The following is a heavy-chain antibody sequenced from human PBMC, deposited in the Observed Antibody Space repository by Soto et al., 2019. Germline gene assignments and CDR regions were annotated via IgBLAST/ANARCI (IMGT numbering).Heavy chain of an antibody. CDR1: GYSFTRHY. CDR3: AKDLHWFAMDV. J-gene: IGHJ6*02. V-gene: IGHV1-46*01. CDR2: IFPGGVNI. D-gene: IGHD3-10*01. Sequence: ASVKVSCKAIGYSFTRHYMHWVRQAPGQGLEWMGTIFPGGVNIAYAQKFEGRVTMTKDTTTSTVYMELNSLRADDTAIYYCAKDLHWFAMDVWGQGTTVTVTS.